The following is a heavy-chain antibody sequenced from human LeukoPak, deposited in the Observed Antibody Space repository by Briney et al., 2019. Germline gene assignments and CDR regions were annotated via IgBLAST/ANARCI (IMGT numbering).Heavy chain of an antibody. Sequence: PSETLSLTCTVSGDSISTYYWSWIRQSPGKGLEWIAYIYYRGTTNYNPSLKSRVTISADTSTPQFSLILSSVTAADTAVYYCVPSSPIYCAGGTCSSSGGFDYGGEGALVTVSS. CDR2: IYYRGTT. V-gene: IGHV4-59*01. CDR3: VPSSPIYCAGGTCSSSGGFDY. CDR1: GDSISTYY. D-gene: IGHD2-15*01. J-gene: IGHJ4*02.